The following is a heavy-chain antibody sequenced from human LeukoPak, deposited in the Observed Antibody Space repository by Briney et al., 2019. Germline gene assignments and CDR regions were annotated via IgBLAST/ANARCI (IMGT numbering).Heavy chain of an antibody. CDR2: VDPTDSYT. CDR3: ASSRAGTLKVHNWFDP. Sequence: GESLKISCKGSGYSFSSYWISWVRQMPGKGVECMGRVDPTDSYTDYGPSFQGHVTISVDRSISTAYLQWSSLKASDTAMYFCASSRAGTLKVHNWFDPWGQGSLVTVSS. V-gene: IGHV5-10-1*01. J-gene: IGHJ5*02. CDR1: GYSFSSYW. D-gene: IGHD6-19*01.